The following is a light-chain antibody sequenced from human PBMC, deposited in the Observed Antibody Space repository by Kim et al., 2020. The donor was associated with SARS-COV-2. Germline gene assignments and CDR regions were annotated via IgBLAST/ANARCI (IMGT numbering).Light chain of an antibody. V-gene: IGLV2-11*03. CDR1: YYL. CDR3: CSYAGRNTWV. CDR2: DVT. J-gene: IGLJ3*02. Sequence: YYLASWYRQYPGKAPKVMIYDVTKRPSGVPDRLSGSRSGNTASLTISGLQAEDEADYYCCSYAGRNTWVFGGGTKVTVL.